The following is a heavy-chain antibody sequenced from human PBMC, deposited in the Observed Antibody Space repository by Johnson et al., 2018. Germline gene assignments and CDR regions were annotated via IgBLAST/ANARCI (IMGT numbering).Heavy chain of an antibody. Sequence: QVQLVQSGGGVVQXGRSXRLXCAASGFTFSSYAMHWVRQAPGKGLEWVAFVSYDGSNNYYTDSVKGRFTISRDNSKNTLFLPINSLRTEDTAVYYCAKIPASYYYDSSTYSAFDIWGQGTMVTVSS. V-gene: IGHV3-30*18. CDR2: VSYDGSNN. CDR3: AKIPASYYYDSSTYSAFDI. J-gene: IGHJ3*02. CDR1: GFTFSSYA. D-gene: IGHD3-22*01.